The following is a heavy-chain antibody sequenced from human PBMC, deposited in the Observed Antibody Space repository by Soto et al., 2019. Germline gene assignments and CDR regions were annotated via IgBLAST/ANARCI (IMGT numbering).Heavy chain of an antibody. Sequence: EVQLVESGGGLVQPGGSLRLSCAASGFTFSSYSMNWVRQAPGKGLEWVSYIGSSGNSIYYADSVKGRFTISRDNAKNSLYLHMNRLRAEDTAVYYVARGTSCNTGSCSIYYYYYMNVWGKGTTVTASS. J-gene: IGHJ6*03. CDR1: GFTFSSYS. CDR3: ARGTSCNTGSCSIYYYYYMNV. D-gene: IGHD2-15*01. V-gene: IGHV3-48*01. CDR2: IGSSGNSI.